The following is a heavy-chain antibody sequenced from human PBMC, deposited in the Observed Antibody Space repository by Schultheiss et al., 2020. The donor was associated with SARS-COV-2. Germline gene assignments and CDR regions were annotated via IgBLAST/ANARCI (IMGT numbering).Heavy chain of an antibody. CDR2: IYYSGGT. J-gene: IGHJ4*02. Sequence: SETLSLTCAVYGGSFSGYYWSWIRQPPGKGLEWIGYIYYSGGTNYSPSLKSRVTISVDTSKNQFSLKLSSVTAADTAVYYCVKEEGHGPNNFDYWGQGTLVTVSS. D-gene: IGHD2/OR15-2a*01. V-gene: IGHV4-34*11. CDR1: GGSFSGYY. CDR3: VKEEGHGPNNFDY.